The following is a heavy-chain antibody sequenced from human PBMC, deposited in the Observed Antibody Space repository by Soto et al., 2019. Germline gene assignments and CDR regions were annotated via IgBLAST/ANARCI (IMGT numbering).Heavy chain of an antibody. Sequence: SETLSLTCSVSGGSISSGDYFWTWIRQSPGKGLEWMGYIFHSGTTYYNPSPKVRLIISIEKSKNQFSLRLTAVTAADSAVYFCAREPYLPKARNDFWGQGTLVTVSS. V-gene: IGHV4-30-4*01. CDR2: IFHSGTT. CDR3: AREPYLPKARNDF. CDR1: GGSISSGDYF. J-gene: IGHJ4*02.